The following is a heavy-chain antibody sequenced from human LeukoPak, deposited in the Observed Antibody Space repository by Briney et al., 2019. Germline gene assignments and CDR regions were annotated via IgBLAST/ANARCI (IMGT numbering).Heavy chain of an antibody. CDR1: GFSLSTSGVG. Sequence: ESGPTLVKPTQTLTLTCTFSGFSLSTSGVGVGWIRQPPGKALEWLAFIYWDDDKRYSPALKSRLTITKDTSKNQVVLTMTNMDPVTMIVGIILRLLTYWGQGSLVTVSS. CDR3: LRLLTY. D-gene: IGHD3-22*01. V-gene: IGHV2-5*02. J-gene: IGHJ4*02. CDR2: IYWDDDK.